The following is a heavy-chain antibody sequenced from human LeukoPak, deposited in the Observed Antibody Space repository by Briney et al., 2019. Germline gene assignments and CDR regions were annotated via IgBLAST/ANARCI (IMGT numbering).Heavy chain of an antibody. V-gene: IGHV4-39*07. Sequence: SETLSLTCLVSGGSISSSTYYWGWIRQPPGKGLEWIGSIYYSGSTYYNPSLKSRVTISVDTSKNQFSLKLSSVTAADTAVYYCARDGYYDSSGLDYWGQGTLVTVSS. J-gene: IGHJ4*02. CDR3: ARDGYYDSSGLDY. CDR2: IYYSGST. CDR1: GGSISSSTYY. D-gene: IGHD3-22*01.